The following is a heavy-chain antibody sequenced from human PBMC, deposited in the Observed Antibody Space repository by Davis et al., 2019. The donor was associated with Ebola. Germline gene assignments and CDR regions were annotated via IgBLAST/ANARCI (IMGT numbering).Heavy chain of an antibody. V-gene: IGHV3-30*18. CDR2: ISYDGSNK. CDR3: AKDSEYQLLSYDMDV. Sequence: AGSLTLSCAVSGFTFSSYGTHWVRQAPGKGLERVAVISYDGSNKYYADSVKGRFTISRDNSKNTLYLQMNSLRAEDTAVYYCAKDSEYQLLSYDMDVGGQGATVTVSS. CDR1: GFTFSSYG. J-gene: IGHJ6*02. D-gene: IGHD2-2*01.